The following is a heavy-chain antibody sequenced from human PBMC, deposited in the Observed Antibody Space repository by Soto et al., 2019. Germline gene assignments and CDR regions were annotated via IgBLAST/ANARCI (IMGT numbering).Heavy chain of an antibody. D-gene: IGHD3-10*01. CDR1: GGSVSSGSYY. CDR2: IYYSGST. Sequence: QVQLQESGPGLVKPSETLSLTCTVSGGSVSSGSYYWSWIRQPPGKGLEWIGYIYYSGSTNYNPSLKSRVTISVDTSKNQFSLKLSSVTAADTAVYYCARDREDYCYGSGSYGIDYWGQGTLVTVSS. CDR3: ARDREDYCYGSGSYGIDY. V-gene: IGHV4-61*01. J-gene: IGHJ4*02.